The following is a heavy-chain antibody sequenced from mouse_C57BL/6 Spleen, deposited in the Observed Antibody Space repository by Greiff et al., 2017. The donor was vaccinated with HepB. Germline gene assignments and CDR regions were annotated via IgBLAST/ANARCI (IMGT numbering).Heavy chain of an antibody. D-gene: IGHD1-1*01. J-gene: IGHJ1*03. CDR2: IYPGDGDT. CDR3: ARTPFTTVILEDYWYFDV. CDR1: GYAFSSYW. Sequence: VQLQQSGAELVKPGASVKISCKASGYAFSSYWMNWVKQRPGKGLEWIGQIYPGDGDTNYNGKFKGKATLTADKSSSTAYMQLSSLTSEDSAVYCCARTPFTTVILEDYWYFDVWGTGTTVTVSS. V-gene: IGHV1-80*01.